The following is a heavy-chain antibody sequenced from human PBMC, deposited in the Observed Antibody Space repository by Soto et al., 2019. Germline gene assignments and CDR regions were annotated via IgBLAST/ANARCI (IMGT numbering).Heavy chain of an antibody. CDR2: IWYAGSNK. CDR3: ARAPDSSSWFYFDY. Sequence: QVQLVESGGGVVQPGRSLRLSCAASGFTFSSYGMHWVRQAPGKGLEWVAVIWYAGSNKYYADSVKGRFTISRDNSKNTLYLQMNSLRAEDTAVYYCARAPDSSSWFYFDYWGQGTLVTVSS. CDR1: GFTFSSYG. J-gene: IGHJ4*02. V-gene: IGHV3-33*01. D-gene: IGHD6-13*01.